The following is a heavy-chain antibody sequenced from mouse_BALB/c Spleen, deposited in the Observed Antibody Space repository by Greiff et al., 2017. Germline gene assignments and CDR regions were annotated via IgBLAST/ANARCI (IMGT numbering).Heavy chain of an antibody. D-gene: IGHD2-2*01. CDR1: GFSLTSYG. V-gene: IGHV2-2*02. Sequence: VQGVESGPGLVQPSQSLSITCTVSGFSLTSYGVHWVRQSPGKGLEWLGVIWSGGSTDYNAAFISRLSISKDNSKSQVFFKMNSLQANDTAIYYCARDGYDGAWFAYWGQGTLVTVSA. J-gene: IGHJ3*01. CDR3: ARDGYDGAWFAY. CDR2: IWSGGST.